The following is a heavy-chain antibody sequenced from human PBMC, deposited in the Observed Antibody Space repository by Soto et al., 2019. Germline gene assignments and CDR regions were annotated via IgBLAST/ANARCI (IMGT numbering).Heavy chain of an antibody. D-gene: IGHD3-10*01. J-gene: IGHJ5*02. Sequence: QVQLVQSGAEVKKPGASVKVSCKASGYTFISYGFSWVRQAPGQGLEWMGWISAYNGNTNYAQNLQGRVTVTTDTSTSTAYMELRSLRSDDTAMYYCARDQSMTMVRGGLYNWFDPWGQGTLVTVSS. CDR2: ISAYNGNT. CDR1: GYTFISYG. CDR3: ARDQSMTMVRGGLYNWFDP. V-gene: IGHV1-18*01.